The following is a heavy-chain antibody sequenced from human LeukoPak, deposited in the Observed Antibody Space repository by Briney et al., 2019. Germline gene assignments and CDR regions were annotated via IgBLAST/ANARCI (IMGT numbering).Heavy chain of an antibody. J-gene: IGHJ3*02. CDR3: ARDYYYVSGSFDAFDI. Sequence: GGSLRLSCAASGFTFSTYSMNWVRQAPGKGLEWVSSISRSGTNIYQADSVKGRFTISRDNAKNSLYLQMNSLRAEDTAVYYCARDYYYVSGSFDAFDIWGQGTMVTVSS. CDR2: ISRSGTNI. D-gene: IGHD3-10*01. CDR1: GFTFSTYS. V-gene: IGHV3-21*01.